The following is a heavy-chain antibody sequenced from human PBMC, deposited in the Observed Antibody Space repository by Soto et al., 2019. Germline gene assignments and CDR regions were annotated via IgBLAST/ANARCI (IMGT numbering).Heavy chain of an antibody. Sequence: EVQLLESGGGLVQPGGSLRLSCAASGFTFSSYAMSWVRQAPGKGLEWVSAISGSGGSTYYADSVKGRFTISRDNSKNTLYLQMNSLRAEDTAVYYCAKDPGGAAAGCPYYFDYWGQGTLVTVSS. V-gene: IGHV3-23*01. CDR2: ISGSGGST. J-gene: IGHJ4*02. D-gene: IGHD6-13*01. CDR1: GFTFSSYA. CDR3: AKDPGGAAAGCPYYFDY.